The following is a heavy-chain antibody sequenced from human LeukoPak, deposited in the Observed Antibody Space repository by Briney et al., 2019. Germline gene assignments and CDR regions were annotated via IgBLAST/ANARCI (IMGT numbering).Heavy chain of an antibody. Sequence: GGSLRLSCAASGFTFSSYWMSWVRQAPGKGLQWVANIRHDGGDKYYVDSVRGRFTISRDNAKNSLYLQMDSLRAGDTAVYYCARAPMSPAPADYWGQGTLVAVSS. CDR1: GFTFSSYW. CDR2: IRHDGGDK. CDR3: ARAPMSPAPADY. V-gene: IGHV3-7*01. J-gene: IGHJ4*02.